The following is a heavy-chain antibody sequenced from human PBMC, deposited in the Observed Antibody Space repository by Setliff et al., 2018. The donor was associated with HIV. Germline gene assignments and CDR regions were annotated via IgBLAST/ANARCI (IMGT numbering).Heavy chain of an antibody. D-gene: IGHD6-6*01. CDR1: GGSFMGYY. V-gene: IGHV4-34*01. Sequence: PSETLSLTCAVYGGSFMGYYWNWIRQPPGKGLEWIGEINHSGNTNSNPSLKIRVTISVDPSKSQFSLRLNSVTAADTATYYCARGPESVAPRMCAFDIWGQGTMVTVSS. J-gene: IGHJ3*02. CDR3: ARGPESVAPRMCAFDI. CDR2: INHSGNT.